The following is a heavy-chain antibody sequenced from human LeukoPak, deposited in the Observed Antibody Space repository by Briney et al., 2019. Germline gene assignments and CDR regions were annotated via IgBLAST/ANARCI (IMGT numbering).Heavy chain of an antibody. V-gene: IGHV3-23*01. CDR1: GFSFRTYA. CDR2: IGGSSDIT. J-gene: IGHJ5*02. D-gene: IGHD3-16*01. Sequence: PGGSLRLSCAASGFSFRTYAMTRVRQDPGKGLEWVSSIGGSSDITYYADSVKGRFTISRDTSKNTLYLQMNSLRAEDTALYQCAKVHGVALWGQGTLVTVSS. CDR3: AKVHGVAL.